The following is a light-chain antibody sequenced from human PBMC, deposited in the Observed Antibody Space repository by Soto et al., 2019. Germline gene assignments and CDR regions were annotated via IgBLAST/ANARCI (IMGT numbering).Light chain of an antibody. CDR3: QQRSNWPPIT. CDR1: QSVSSY. Sequence: EIVLTQSPATPSLSSGERATLSCRASQSVSSYLAWYQQKPGQAPRLLIYDASNRATGIPARFSGSGSGTDFTLTISSLEPEDFAVYYCQQRSNWPPITFGQGTRLEIK. J-gene: IGKJ5*01. V-gene: IGKV3-11*01. CDR2: DAS.